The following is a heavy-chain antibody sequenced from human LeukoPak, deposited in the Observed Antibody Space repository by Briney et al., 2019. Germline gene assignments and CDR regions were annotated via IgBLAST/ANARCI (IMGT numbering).Heavy chain of an antibody. Sequence: PSETLSLTCTVSGGSISSSSYYWGWIRQPPGKGLEWIGSIYYSGSTYYSPSLKSRVTISVDTSKNQFSLKLSSVTAADTAVYYCARVVGNWFDPWGQGTLVTVSS. CDR1: GGSISSSSYY. CDR3: ARVVGNWFDP. J-gene: IGHJ5*02. CDR2: IYYSGST. V-gene: IGHV4-39*07.